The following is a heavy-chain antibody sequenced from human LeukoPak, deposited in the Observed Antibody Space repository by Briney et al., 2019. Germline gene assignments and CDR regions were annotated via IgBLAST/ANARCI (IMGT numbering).Heavy chain of an antibody. V-gene: IGHV1-2*06. J-gene: IGHJ4*02. CDR1: GYTFTGYY. CDR3: ARDFTSSDY. Sequence: ASVKVSCKASGYTFTGYYMHWVRQAPGQGLEWMGRINPNSGGTNYAQKFQGRVTMTRDTSVSAAYMGLSRLRSDDTAVYYCARDFTSSDYWGQGTLVTVSS. CDR2: INPNSGGT. D-gene: IGHD2-2*01.